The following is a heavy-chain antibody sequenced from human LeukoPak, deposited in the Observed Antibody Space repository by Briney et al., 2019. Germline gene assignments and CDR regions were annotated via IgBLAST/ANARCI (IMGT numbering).Heavy chain of an antibody. Sequence: SETLSLTCTVSGGSISSGSYYWSWILQPAGKGLEWIGRIYTSGSTNYNPSLKSRFTISVDTSKNQFSLKLSSVTAADTAVYYCASQYDSSGYYLTPPDYWGQGTLVTVSS. D-gene: IGHD3-22*01. V-gene: IGHV4-61*02. CDR2: IYTSGST. J-gene: IGHJ4*02. CDR1: GGSISSGSYY. CDR3: ASQYDSSGYYLTPPDY.